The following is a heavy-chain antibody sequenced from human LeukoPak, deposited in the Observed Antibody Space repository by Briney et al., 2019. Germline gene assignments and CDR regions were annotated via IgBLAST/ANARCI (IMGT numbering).Heavy chain of an antibody. J-gene: IGHJ4*02. D-gene: IGHD3-22*01. CDR1: GYTFTSYY. CDR2: INPSGGST. Sequence: ASVKVSCKASGYTFTSYYMHWVRQAPGQVLEWMGIINPSGGSTSYAQKFQGRVTMTRDTSTSTVYMELSSLRSEDTAVYYCARATMIVVAPDYWGQGTLVTVSS. V-gene: IGHV1-46*03. CDR3: ARATMIVVAPDY.